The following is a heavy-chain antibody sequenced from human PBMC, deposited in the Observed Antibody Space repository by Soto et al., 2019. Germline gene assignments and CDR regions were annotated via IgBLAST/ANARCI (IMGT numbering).Heavy chain of an antibody. D-gene: IGHD2-15*01. Sequence: GGSLRLSCAASGFTFSSYGMHWVRQAPGKGLEWVAVISYDGSNKYYADSVKGRFATSRDNSKNTLYPQMNSLRAEDTAVYYCAKDGVAATHNYYYYGMDVWGQGTTVTVSS. J-gene: IGHJ6*02. CDR3: AKDGVAATHNYYYYGMDV. CDR2: ISYDGSNK. CDR1: GFTFSSYG. V-gene: IGHV3-30*18.